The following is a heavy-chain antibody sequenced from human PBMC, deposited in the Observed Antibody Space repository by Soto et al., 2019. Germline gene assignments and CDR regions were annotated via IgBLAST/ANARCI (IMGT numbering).Heavy chain of an antibody. V-gene: IGHV3-30*18. CDR2: ISYDGSNK. J-gene: IGHJ4*02. D-gene: IGHD6-13*01. CDR1: GFTFRSYG. CDR3: AKEGSSSWTIYYFDY. Sequence: PGGSLRLSCAASGFTFRSYGMHWVRQAPGKGLEWVAVISYDGSNKYYADSVKGRFTISRDNSKNTLYLQMNSLRAEDTAVYYCAKEGSSSWTIYYFDYWGQGTLVTVSS.